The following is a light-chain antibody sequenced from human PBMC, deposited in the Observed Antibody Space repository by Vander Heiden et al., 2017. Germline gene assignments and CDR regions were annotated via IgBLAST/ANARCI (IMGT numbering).Light chain of an antibody. Sequence: DIVMTQSLASLAVSLGERATFNCKSSQSVLYSSNNKNYLAWYRQKPGQPPELLIYWASTRESGVPDRFSGSGSGTDFTLTISSLQAEDVAVYYCQQYYTTLTFGQGTRLEIK. J-gene: IGKJ5*01. CDR2: WAS. CDR3: QQYYTTLT. V-gene: IGKV4-1*01. CDR1: QSVLYSSNNKNY.